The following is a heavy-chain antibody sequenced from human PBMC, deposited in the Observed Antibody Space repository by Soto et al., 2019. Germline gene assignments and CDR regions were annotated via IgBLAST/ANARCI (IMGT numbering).Heavy chain of an antibody. J-gene: IGHJ5*02. CDR1: GFTFSSYA. V-gene: IGHV3-23*01. CDR2: ISGSGGST. D-gene: IGHD3-10*01. CDR3: AATVSITMVGAPYWSDP. Sequence: PGGSLRLSCAASGFTFSSYAMSWVRQAPGKGLEWVSAISGSGGSTYYADSVKGRFTISRDNSKNTLYLQMNSLRAEDTAVYYCAATVSITMVGAPYWSDPWGQGTLVTVSS.